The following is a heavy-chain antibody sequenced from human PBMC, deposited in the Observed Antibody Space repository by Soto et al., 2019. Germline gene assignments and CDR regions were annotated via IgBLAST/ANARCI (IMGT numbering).Heavy chain of an antibody. CDR1: GDTFSSYV. CDR2: IMPFIGTT. Sequence: QVQLVQSGAEVKKPGSSVRVSCKASGDTFSSYVISWVRQAPGQGLEWMGGIMPFIGTTNYAQKFQGRGTITADESTSTVYMELSSLRSEDTAVYYCARGGYSSSWRFDYWGQGTLVSVSS. CDR3: ARGGYSSSWRFDY. V-gene: IGHV1-69*01. D-gene: IGHD6-13*01. J-gene: IGHJ4*02.